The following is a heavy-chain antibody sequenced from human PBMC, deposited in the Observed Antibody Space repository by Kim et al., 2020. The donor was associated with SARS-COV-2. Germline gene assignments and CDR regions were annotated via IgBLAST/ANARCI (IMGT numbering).Heavy chain of an antibody. CDR2: ISGSGGST. V-gene: IGHV3-23*01. D-gene: IGHD3-16*02. J-gene: IGHJ4*02. CDR3: AKDGDPVPITDYDYIWGSYRYPFDY. Sequence: GGSLRLSCAASGFTFSSYAMSWVRQAPGKGLEWVSAISGSGGSTYYADSVKGRFTISRDNSKNTLYLQMNSLRAEDTAVYYCAKDGDPVPITDYDYIWGSYRYPFDYWGQGTLVTVSS. CDR1: GFTFSSYA.